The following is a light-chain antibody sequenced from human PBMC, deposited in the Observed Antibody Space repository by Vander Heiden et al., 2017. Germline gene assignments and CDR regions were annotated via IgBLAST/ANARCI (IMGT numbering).Light chain of an antibody. CDR2: AAS. V-gene: IGKV1-39*01. CDR3: QQSYTTPRT. CDR1: QSISSY. J-gene: IGKJ1*01. Sequence: DRQMTLSPCSLSASVGDRVTITGRASQSISSYLNWYQQRPGKAPKFLIYAASNLESGVPSRFSGSGSGTDFTLTISSLQPEDFATYYCQQSYTTPRTFGQGTKVEVK.